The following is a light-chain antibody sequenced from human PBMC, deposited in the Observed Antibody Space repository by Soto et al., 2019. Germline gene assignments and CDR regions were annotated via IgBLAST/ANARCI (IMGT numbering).Light chain of an antibody. CDR1: QSLLHGNGYNY. CDR2: LGS. Sequence: DIVMTQSPLSLPVTPGEPASISCRSSQSLLHGNGYNYLDWYLQKPGQSPQLLIYLGSNRASGVPDRFSGSGSGTDFTLKISRVEAEDVGIYYCMQALQTPLYSFGQGTKVEI. CDR3: MQALQTPLYS. J-gene: IGKJ2*03. V-gene: IGKV2-28*01.